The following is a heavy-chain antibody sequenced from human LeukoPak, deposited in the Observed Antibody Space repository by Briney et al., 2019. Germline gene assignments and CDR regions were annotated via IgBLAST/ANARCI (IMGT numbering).Heavy chain of an antibody. V-gene: IGHV3-23*01. CDR3: AKGAGYYYGWVRDDAFDI. Sequence: GGSLRLSCAASGFTFSSYAMSWVRQAPGKGLEWVSAISGSGGSTYYADSVKGRFTISRDNSKNTLYLQMNSLRAEDTAVYYCAKGAGYYYGWVRDDAFDIWGKGTTVTVSS. J-gene: IGHJ3*02. CDR2: ISGSGGST. CDR1: GFTFSSYA. D-gene: IGHD3-10*01.